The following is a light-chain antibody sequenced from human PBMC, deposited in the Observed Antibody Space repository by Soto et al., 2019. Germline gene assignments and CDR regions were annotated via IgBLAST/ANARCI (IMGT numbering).Light chain of an antibody. CDR3: CSYGGNDNYV. Sequence: QSALTQPPSASGSPGQAVAISCTGTSSDVGGYNYVSWYQQHPGKAPKLLIYEVTKRPSGVPDRFSGFKSGSTASLTVSGLQAEDEADYYCCSYGGNDNYVFGTGTKVTVL. CDR2: EVT. V-gene: IGLV2-8*01. J-gene: IGLJ1*01. CDR1: SSDVGGYNY.